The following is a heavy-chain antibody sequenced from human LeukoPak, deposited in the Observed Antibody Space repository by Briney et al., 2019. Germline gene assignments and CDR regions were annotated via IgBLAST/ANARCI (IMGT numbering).Heavy chain of an antibody. D-gene: IGHD6-19*01. V-gene: IGHV7-4-1*02. CDR1: GGTFSSYA. CDR2: INTNTGNP. CDR3: ARDYLGLSSGWYDYYYYGMDV. Sequence: ASVKVSCKASGGTFSSYAISWVRQAPGQGLEWMGWINTNTGNPTYAQGFTGRFVFSLDTSVSTAYLQISSLKAEDTAVYYCARDYLGLSSGWYDYYYYGMDVWGQGTTVTVSS. J-gene: IGHJ6*02.